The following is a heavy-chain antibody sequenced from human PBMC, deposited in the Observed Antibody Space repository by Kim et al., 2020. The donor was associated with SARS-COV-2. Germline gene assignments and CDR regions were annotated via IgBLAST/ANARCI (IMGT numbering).Heavy chain of an antibody. CDR1: GFIFTDYY. CDR3: ARDPDSPTIGIDY. D-gene: IGHD3-3*01. V-gene: IGHV1-2*02. J-gene: IGHJ4*02. Sequence: ASVKVSCKASGFIFTDYYIHWVRQAPGQGLECMGWINLNSGATEYPEKFQGRVTMTRDTSINTAYMDLSGLRSDDTAVYYCARDPDSPTIGIDYWGQGTLVTVSS. CDR2: INLNSGAT.